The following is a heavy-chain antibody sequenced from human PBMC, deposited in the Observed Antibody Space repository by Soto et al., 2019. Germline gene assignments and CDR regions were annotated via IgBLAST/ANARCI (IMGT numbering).Heavy chain of an antibody. V-gene: IGHV4-4*02. J-gene: IGHJ3*01. Sequence: QVQLQESGPGLVKPSGILSLTCAVSGDSISNSRWWTWVRQPPGKGLEWIGDIFHSGDTNYNPSLKSRVFISVDKSQNQFSLKVSSVTAADTAVYYCAYSTGWYRHDVWGQGTVVTVSS. CDR2: IFHSGDT. D-gene: IGHD6-19*01. CDR3: AYSTGWYRHDV. CDR1: GDSISNSRW.